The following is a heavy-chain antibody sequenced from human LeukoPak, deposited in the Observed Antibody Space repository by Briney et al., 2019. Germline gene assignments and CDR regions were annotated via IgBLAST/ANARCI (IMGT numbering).Heavy chain of an antibody. V-gene: IGHV4-59*08. CDR2: IYYSGST. CDR1: GGSISSYS. D-gene: IGHD3-22*01. Sequence: SETLYLTCTVSGGSISSYSWSWIRQPPGKGLEWIGYIYYSGSTDYNPSLKSRVTISVDTSKNQFSLKLSSVTAADTAVYYCARHRSGYYRFDYWGQVTLVTVSS. CDR3: ARHRSGYYRFDY. J-gene: IGHJ4*02.